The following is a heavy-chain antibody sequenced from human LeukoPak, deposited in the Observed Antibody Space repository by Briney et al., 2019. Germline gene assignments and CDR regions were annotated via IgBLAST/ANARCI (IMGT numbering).Heavy chain of an antibody. J-gene: IGHJ5*02. D-gene: IGHD2/OR15-2a*01. CDR3: ARVVLSGAYQIDL. CDR2: INGDGSTT. V-gene: IGHV3-74*01. CDR1: GFTFSTYW. Sequence: GGSLRFSCAASGFTFSTYWMHWVRQAPGKGLVWVSRINGDGSTTNHADSVKGRFTISRDNAKSTLYLQVNSLRVEDAAVYYCARVVLSGAYQIDLWGQGTLVTVSS.